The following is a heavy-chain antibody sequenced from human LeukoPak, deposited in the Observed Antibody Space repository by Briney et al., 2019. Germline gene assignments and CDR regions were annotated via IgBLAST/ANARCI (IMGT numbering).Heavy chain of an antibody. V-gene: IGHV4-59*01. CDR3: ARLIDYYDSSGGY. D-gene: IGHD3-22*01. Sequence: PSETLSLTCTVSGGSIKPYYWNWLRQPPGKGLEWIGYIYHSGSTNYNPSLKSRVTILLDTSKNQFSLKLTSVTAADTAMYYCARLIDYYDSSGGYWGQGTLVTVSS. CDR2: IYHSGST. CDR1: GGSIKPYY. J-gene: IGHJ4*02.